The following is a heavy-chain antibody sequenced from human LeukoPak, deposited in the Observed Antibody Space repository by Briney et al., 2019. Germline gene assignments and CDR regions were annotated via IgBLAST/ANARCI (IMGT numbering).Heavy chain of an antibody. D-gene: IGHD4-17*01. V-gene: IGHV4-34*01. Sequence: SETLSLTCAVYGGSFSGYYWSWIRQTPGKGLEWIGEINHSGSTNYNPSLKSRVTISVDTSKNQFSLKLSSVTAADTAVYYCARAGLNGDVDYWGQGTLVTVSS. CDR2: INHSGST. CDR1: GGSFSGYY. J-gene: IGHJ4*02. CDR3: ARAGLNGDVDY.